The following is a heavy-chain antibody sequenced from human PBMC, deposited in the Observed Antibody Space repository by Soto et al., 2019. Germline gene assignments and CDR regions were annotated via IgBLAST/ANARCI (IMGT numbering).Heavy chain of an antibody. CDR3: AKGRRIVATEVPLDY. Sequence: QVQLVESGGGVVQPGRSLRLSCAAPGFTFSSYGMHWVRQAPGKGLEWVAVISYDGSNKYYADSVKGRFTISRDNSKNTLYLQMNSLRAEDTAVYYCAKGRRIVATEVPLDYWGQGTLVTVSS. D-gene: IGHD5-12*01. CDR1: GFTFSSYG. J-gene: IGHJ4*02. V-gene: IGHV3-30*18. CDR2: ISYDGSNK.